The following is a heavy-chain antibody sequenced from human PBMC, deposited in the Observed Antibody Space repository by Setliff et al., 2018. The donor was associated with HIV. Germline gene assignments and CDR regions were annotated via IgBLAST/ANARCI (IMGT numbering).Heavy chain of an antibody. D-gene: IGHD4-17*01. J-gene: IGHJ3*02. CDR1: GGTFSSYA. V-gene: IGHV1-69*06. CDR2: IIPIFDAV. Sequence: SVKVSCKASGGTFSSYAISWVRQAPGQGLEWMGRIIPIFDAVNYAQKFQARITINADKSTNTAYMELRSLRSEDTAVYYCASVNEGDADYGDFNDAFEIWGQGTMVTVSS. CDR3: ASVNEGDADYGDFNDAFEI.